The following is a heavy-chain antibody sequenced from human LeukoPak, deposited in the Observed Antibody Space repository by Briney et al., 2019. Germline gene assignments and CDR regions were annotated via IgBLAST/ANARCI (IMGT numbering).Heavy chain of an antibody. CDR1: GGTFSSYA. CDR2: IIPIFGTA. J-gene: IGHJ4*02. CDR3: ARDRHCTNGVCSTPFDY. D-gene: IGHD2-8*01. V-gene: IGHV1-69*13. Sequence: ASVKVSCKASGGTFSSYAIRGVRQAAGQGLEWMGGIIPIFGTANYAQKFQGRVTITADESTSTAYMELSSLRSDHTAVYYCARDRHCTNGVCSTPFDYWGQGTLVTVSS.